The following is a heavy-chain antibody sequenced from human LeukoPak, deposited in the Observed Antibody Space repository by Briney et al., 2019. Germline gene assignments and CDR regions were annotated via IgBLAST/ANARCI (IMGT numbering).Heavy chain of an antibody. D-gene: IGHD1-20*01. CDR3: ARVAFRSSSYISGIDY. CDR1: GLTVTSNY. CDR2: IYSGGST. Sequence: GGSLRLSCAASGLTVTSNYMSWVRQAPGKGLEWVSVIYSGGSTYYADSVKGRFTISRDNSKNTLYLQMNNLRAEDTAVYYCARVAFRSSSYISGIDYWGQGTQVTVSS. V-gene: IGHV3-53*01. J-gene: IGHJ4*02.